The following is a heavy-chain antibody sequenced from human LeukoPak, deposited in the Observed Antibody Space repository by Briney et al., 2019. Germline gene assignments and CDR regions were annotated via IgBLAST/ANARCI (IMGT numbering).Heavy chain of an antibody. Sequence: GGSLRLSCAASGFTFSNSAMSWVRQAPGKGLEWVSTLSGSGITTYYADSVKGLFTISRDNSKNTLYLQMNSLRAEDTAVYYCAKGIYSSGWSYFDYWGHGTLVTVSS. J-gene: IGHJ4*01. CDR2: LSGSGITT. V-gene: IGHV3-23*01. D-gene: IGHD6-19*01. CDR1: GFTFSNSA. CDR3: AKGIYSSGWSYFDY.